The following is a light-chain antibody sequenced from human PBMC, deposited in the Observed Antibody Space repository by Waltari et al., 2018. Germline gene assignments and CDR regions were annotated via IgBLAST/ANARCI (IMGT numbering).Light chain of an antibody. CDR2: DAS. CDR1: QSVSTY. CDR3: QQRSNWPRT. Sequence: EILLTQSPATLSLSPGERATLSRRASQSVSTYLVWYQQKPGQAPRLLISDASNRATGIPARFSGSGSGTDFTLTISGLEPEDSAVYDCQQRSNWPRTFGQGTNLEIK. J-gene: IGKJ2*01. V-gene: IGKV3-11*01.